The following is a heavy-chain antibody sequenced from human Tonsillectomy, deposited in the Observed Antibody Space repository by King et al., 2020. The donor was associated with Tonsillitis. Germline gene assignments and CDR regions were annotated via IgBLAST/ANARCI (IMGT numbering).Heavy chain of an antibody. J-gene: IGHJ3*02. V-gene: IGHV3-7*03. CDR1: GFTFPVYW. CDR3: ARLLLDYTSSFWAGDAFDI. D-gene: IGHD6-6*01. Sequence: VQLVESGGGLVQPGGSLRLSCTASGFTFPVYWLSWVRRAPGKGLEWVANINQDGSEKDYVHSVKGRFTISRDNAKNSLYLQMNSLRAEDTAIYYCARLLLDYTSSFWAGDAFDIWGQGTMVTVSS. CDR2: INQDGSEK.